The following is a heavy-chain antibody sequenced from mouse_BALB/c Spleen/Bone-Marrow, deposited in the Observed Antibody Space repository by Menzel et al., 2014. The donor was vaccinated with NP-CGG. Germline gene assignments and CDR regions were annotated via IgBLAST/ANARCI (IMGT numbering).Heavy chain of an antibody. J-gene: IGHJ4*01. CDR3: ARHRYYAMDY. CDR2: IWSGGST. CDR1: GFSLTNYG. Sequence: QVQLKESGPGLVAPSQSLSITCTISGFSLTNYGVHWVRQPPGKGLEWLVAIWSGGSTTYNSALKSRLSISKDNSKSQVFLKMNSLQTDDTAMYYCARHRYYAMDYWGQGTSVTVSS. V-gene: IGHV2-6-1*01.